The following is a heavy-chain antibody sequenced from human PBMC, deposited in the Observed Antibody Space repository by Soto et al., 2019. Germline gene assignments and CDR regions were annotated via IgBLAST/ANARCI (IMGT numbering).Heavy chain of an antibody. CDR1: AYSITTYW. D-gene: IGHD6-13*01. V-gene: IGHV5-51*01. Sequence: GESQTISYQGSAYSITTYWIGWVRQIPGKVLHWKGITYPAHSDTRHSPPFQGQVTISADKSISTADLQSSSLKASDTAMYYCARSNSRSRHVYYGMDVWRELTTLT. CDR3: ARSNSRSRHVYYGMDV. J-gene: IGHJ6*02. CDR2: TYPAHSDT.